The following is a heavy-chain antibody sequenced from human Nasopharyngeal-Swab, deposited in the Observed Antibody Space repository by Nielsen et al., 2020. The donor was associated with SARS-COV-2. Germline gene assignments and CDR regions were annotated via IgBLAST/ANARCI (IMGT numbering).Heavy chain of an antibody. J-gene: IGHJ4*02. D-gene: IGHD1-14*01. CDR2: IKQDGSEK. CDR3: ARAHRLDY. Sequence: GESLKISCAASGFTFSSYWMSWVRQAPGKGLEWVANIKQDGSEKYYVDSVKGRFTISRDNAKNSLYLQMNGLRAEDTAVYYCARAHRLDYWGQGTLVTVSS. V-gene: IGHV3-7*01. CDR1: GFTFSSYW.